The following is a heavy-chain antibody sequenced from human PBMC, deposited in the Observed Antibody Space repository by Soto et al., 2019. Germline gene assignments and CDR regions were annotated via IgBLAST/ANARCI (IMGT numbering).Heavy chain of an antibody. CDR1: GFTFSSYS. CDR2: ISSSSSYI. V-gene: IGHV3-21*01. Sequence: EVQLVESGGGLVKPGGSLRLSCAASGFTFSSYSMNWVRQAPGKGLEWVSSISSSSSYIYYADSVKGRFTISRDNAKNSLYLQMNSLRAEDAAVYYCATTIFGVAAGDMDVWGQGTTVTVSS. D-gene: IGHD3-3*01. J-gene: IGHJ6*02. CDR3: ATTIFGVAAGDMDV.